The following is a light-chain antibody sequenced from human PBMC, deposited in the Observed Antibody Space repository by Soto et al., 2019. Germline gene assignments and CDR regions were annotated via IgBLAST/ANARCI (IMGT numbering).Light chain of an antibody. CDR3: QQHSHWPPWT. CDR1: ENVRTF. CDR2: GAS. V-gene: IGKV3-11*01. J-gene: IGKJ1*01. Sequence: EVVLTQSPATLSLSPGERATLSCRASENVRTFVDWYQQKPGQAPRLLIYGASNRATGIPARFSGSGSGTDFNLTISNLEPEDFAVYYCQQHSHWPPWTFGQGTRVEI.